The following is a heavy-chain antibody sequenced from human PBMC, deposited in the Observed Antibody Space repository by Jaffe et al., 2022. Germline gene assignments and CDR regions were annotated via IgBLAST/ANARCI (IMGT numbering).Heavy chain of an antibody. CDR2: IYSGGST. Sequence: EVQLVESGGGLVQPGGSLRLSCAASGFTVSSNYMSWVRQAPGKGLEWVSVIYSGGSTYYADSVKGRFTISRHNSKNTLYLQMNSLRAEDTAVYYCATGAAYCGGDCYSDYWGQGTLVTVSS. CDR3: ATGAAYCGGDCYSDY. J-gene: IGHJ4*02. V-gene: IGHV3-53*04. D-gene: IGHD2-21*02. CDR1: GFTVSSNY.